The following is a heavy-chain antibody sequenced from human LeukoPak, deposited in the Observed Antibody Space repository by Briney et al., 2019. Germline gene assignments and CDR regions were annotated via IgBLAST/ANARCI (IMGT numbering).Heavy chain of an antibody. CDR1: GFPFSNYA. V-gene: IGHV3-33*06. CDR3: AKIRYAAAAGDFDY. J-gene: IGHJ4*02. D-gene: IGHD6-13*01. CDR2: IWYDGSDK. Sequence: GGSLSLSCAASGFPFSNYAMHWVRQDPGKGLEWVAVIWYDGSDKYYGESLKGRFTISRDNSKNTLYLQMNSLRVEDTAVYYCAKIRYAAAAGDFDYRGQRTMVTVSS.